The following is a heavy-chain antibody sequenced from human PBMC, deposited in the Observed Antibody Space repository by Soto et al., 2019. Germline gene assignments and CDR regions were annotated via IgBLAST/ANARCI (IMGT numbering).Heavy chain of an antibody. CDR2: ISSNGVGT. CDR3: ARRARPDFYYMDF. CDR1: GFTLSGYA. D-gene: IGHD6-6*01. J-gene: IGHJ6*03. V-gene: IGHV3-64*01. Sequence: GGSLRLSCAASGFTLSGYAMDWVRQAPGKGLEYVSGISSNGVGTYYANSVQGRFTISRDNSKNTVYLQMGSLRPEDMAVYYCARRARPDFYYMDFSGKGIIVTVSS.